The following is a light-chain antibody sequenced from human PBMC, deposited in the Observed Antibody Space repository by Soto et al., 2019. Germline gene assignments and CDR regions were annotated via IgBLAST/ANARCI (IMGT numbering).Light chain of an antibody. Sequence: QSVLTQPASVSGSPGQSITISCTGTSSDVGGYIYVSWYQQHPGKAPKLMIYAVSNRPSGVSNRFSGSKSGNTASLTISGLQAEDEADYYCNSYSDSTTLVVFGGGTKLTVL. J-gene: IGLJ2*01. CDR1: SSDVGGYIY. V-gene: IGLV2-14*01. CDR3: NSYSDSTTLVV. CDR2: AVS.